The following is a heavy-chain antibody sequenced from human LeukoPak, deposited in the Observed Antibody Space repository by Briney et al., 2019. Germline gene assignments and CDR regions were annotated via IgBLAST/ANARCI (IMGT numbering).Heavy chain of an antibody. CDR2: IASDGNNR. CDR3: AKESWYGFAFDI. CDR1: GFTFSSYW. Sequence: GGSLRLSCAASGFTFSSYWMNWVRQVPGKGLVWVSRIASDGNNRDYADSVKGRFTISRDNSKNTLYLQMNSLRAEDTAVYYCAKESWYGFAFDIWGQGTMVTVSS. J-gene: IGHJ3*02. V-gene: IGHV3-74*01. D-gene: IGHD6-13*01.